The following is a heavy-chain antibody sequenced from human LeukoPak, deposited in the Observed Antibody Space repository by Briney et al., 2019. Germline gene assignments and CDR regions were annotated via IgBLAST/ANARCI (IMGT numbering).Heavy chain of an antibody. CDR3: SGMIRGADYYFYGMDV. CDR2: ISRRDDYT. V-gene: IGHV3-23*01. J-gene: IGHJ6*02. Sequence: PGGSLRLSCAASGFAFSSYAMSWVRQPPGKGLEWVSVISRRDDYTYYADSVKGRFTISRDNSKNTLYLQMNTLRAEDTAVYYCSGMIRGADYYFYGMDVWGQGTAVTVSS. D-gene: IGHD3-10*01. CDR1: GFAFSSYA.